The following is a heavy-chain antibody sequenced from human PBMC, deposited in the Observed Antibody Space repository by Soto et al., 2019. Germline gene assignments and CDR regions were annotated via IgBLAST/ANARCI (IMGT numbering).Heavy chain of an antibody. D-gene: IGHD3-10*01. Sequence: QVQLVQSGAEVKKPGSSVKVSCKASGDTFSFYTINWVRQAPGLGLEWVGRINPILSMSNYAQKFQGRVTXTXDXXTKTAYMELRSLRSEDTAMYFCATSYGSGSRAFDSWGQGALVTVSS. J-gene: IGHJ4*02. CDR1: GDTFSFYT. CDR3: ATSYGSGSRAFDS. CDR2: INPILSMS. V-gene: IGHV1-69*02.